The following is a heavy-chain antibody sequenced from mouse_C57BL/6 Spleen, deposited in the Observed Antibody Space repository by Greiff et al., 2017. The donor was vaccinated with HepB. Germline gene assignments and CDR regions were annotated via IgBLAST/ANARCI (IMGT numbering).Heavy chain of an antibody. CDR2: ISYDGSN. CDR3: ARRGNYYGSKDYAMDY. CDR1: GYSITSGYY. V-gene: IGHV3-6*01. J-gene: IGHJ4*01. Sequence: ESGPGLVKPSQSLSLTCSVTGYSITSGYYWNWIRQFPGNKLEWMGYISYDGSNNYNPSLKNRISITRDTSKNQFFLKLNSVTTEDTATYYCARRGNYYGSKDYAMDYWGQGTSVTVSS. D-gene: IGHD1-1*01.